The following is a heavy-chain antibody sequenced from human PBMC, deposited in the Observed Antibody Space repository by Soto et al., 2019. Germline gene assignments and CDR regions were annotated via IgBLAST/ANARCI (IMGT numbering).Heavy chain of an antibody. CDR2: ISAYNGNT. D-gene: IGHD3-3*01. CDR1: GYTFTSYG. Sequence: ASVKVSCKASGYTFTSYGISWVRQAPGQGLEWMGWISAYNGNTNYAQKLQGRVTMTTDTSTSTAYMELRSLRSDDTAVYYCARVADYNFWSGYPSLPLDYWGQGTLVPVSS. J-gene: IGHJ4*02. V-gene: IGHV1-18*01. CDR3: ARVADYNFWSGYPSLPLDY.